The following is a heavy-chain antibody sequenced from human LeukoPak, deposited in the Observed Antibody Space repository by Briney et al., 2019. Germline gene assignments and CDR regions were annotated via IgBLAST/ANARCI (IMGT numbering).Heavy chain of an antibody. CDR3: ARATASGSGRAYDH. D-gene: IGHD3-10*01. V-gene: IGHV4-34*01. J-gene: IGHJ4*02. Sequence: SETLSLTCAVYGESMIGHYWTWIRQPPGKRLEWIGEIHHSGGTNSNPSLKNRVTMSIDMSRNQFSLKLNSVTAADTTVYYCARATASGSGRAYDHWAQGNLVPVSS. CDR2: IHHSGGT. CDR1: GESMIGHY.